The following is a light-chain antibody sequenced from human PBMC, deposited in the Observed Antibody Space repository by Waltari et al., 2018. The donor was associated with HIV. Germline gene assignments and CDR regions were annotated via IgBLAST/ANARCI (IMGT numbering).Light chain of an antibody. V-gene: IGLV1-51*01. J-gene: IGLJ1*01. CDR2: DNN. CDR3: GTWDSSLSTGGV. CDR1: SSNIGNNY. Sequence: QSVLTQPPSVSAAPGQKVTIPCTGTSSNIGNNYGSWNQQLQGTAPKLLIYDNNKRPSGIPDRFSGSKSGTSATLGITGLQTGDEADYYCGTWDSSLSTGGVFGTGTKVTVL.